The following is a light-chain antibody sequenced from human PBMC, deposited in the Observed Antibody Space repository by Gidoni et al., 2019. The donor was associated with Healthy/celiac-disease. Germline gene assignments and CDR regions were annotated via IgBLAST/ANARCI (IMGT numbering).Light chain of an antibody. CDR2: GAS. CDR3: QQYGSSPFT. V-gene: IGKV3-20*01. CDR1: QSVSSSD. Sequence: EIVLTQSPGTLSLSPGERAPHSCRASQSVSSSDLAWYQQKPGQAPRLLIYGASSRATGRPDRFSGSWSGTDFTLTISRLEPEDFAVYYCQQYGSSPFTFGPGTKVDIK. J-gene: IGKJ3*01.